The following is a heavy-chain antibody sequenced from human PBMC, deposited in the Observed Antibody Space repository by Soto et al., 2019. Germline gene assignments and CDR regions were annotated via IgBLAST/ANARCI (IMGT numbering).Heavy chain of an antibody. CDR3: VRHWGG. CDR2: IATTGETT. V-gene: IGHV3-23*01. CDR1: GFTFNTYD. J-gene: IGHJ4*01. D-gene: IGHD2-21*01. Sequence: EVQLLESGGGLVQPGGSLRLSCAASGFTFNTYDMSWVRQAPGTGLEWVSSIATTGETTFYADSVRGRFTISRDNSKNTLFLQINPLRADDTAKYYCVRHWGGWGHGTLVTVSS.